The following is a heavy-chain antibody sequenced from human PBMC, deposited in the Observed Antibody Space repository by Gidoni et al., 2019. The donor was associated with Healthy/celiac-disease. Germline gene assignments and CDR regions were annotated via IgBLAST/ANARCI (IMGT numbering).Heavy chain of an antibody. V-gene: IGHV3-30*18. CDR1: GFTFSSYG. CDR2: ISYDGSNK. Sequence: QVQLVESGGGVVQPGRSLRLSCAASGFTFSSYGMHWVRQAPGKGLEWVAVISYDGSNKYYADSVKGRFTISRDNSKNTLYLQMNSLRAEDTAVYYCAKDPHSGSYHAFDIWGQGTMVTVSS. D-gene: IGHD1-26*01. CDR3: AKDPHSGSYHAFDI. J-gene: IGHJ3*02.